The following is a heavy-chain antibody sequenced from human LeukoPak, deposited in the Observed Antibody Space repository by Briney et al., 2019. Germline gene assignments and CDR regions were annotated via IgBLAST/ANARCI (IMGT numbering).Heavy chain of an antibody. CDR1: GGSLNSYH. J-gene: IGHJ3*02. CDR3: ARESRLRDSGVGYDDAFDI. CDR2: IYTSGST. V-gene: IGHV4-4*07. Sequence: SETLSLTCTVSGGSLNSYHWSWIRQPAGKGLEWIGRIYTSGSTNYNPSLKSRVTMSVDTSKNQFSLKLTSVTAADTAVYYCARESRLRDSGVGYDDAFDIWGQGTMVTVSS. D-gene: IGHD2-2*03.